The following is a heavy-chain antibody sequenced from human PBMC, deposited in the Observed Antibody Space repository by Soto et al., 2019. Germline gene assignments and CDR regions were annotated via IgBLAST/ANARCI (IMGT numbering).Heavy chain of an antibody. Sequence: VQLVESGGGLVKPGGSLRLSCAASGFTFSSYSMNWVRQAPGKGLEWVSSISSSSSYIYYADSVKGRFTISRDNAKNSLYLQMNSLRAEDTAVYYCARVGEQQLVLALDYWGQGTLVTVSS. CDR1: GFTFSSYS. V-gene: IGHV3-21*01. CDR3: ARVGEQQLVLALDY. J-gene: IGHJ4*02. CDR2: ISSSSSYI. D-gene: IGHD6-13*01.